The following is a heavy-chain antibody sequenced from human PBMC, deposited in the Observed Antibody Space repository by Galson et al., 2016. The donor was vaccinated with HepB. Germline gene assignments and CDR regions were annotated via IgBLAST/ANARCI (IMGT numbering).Heavy chain of an antibody. Sequence: SETLSLTCAVYGGSFSDSYWTWIRQPPGKGLEWIGDINHSGSTNYNPSLKSRVTISVDTSKNQFSLKLSSVTAADTAVYYCARGGAVPGTGRLRWFDPWGQGTLVTVSS. V-gene: IGHV4-34*01. CDR3: ARGGAVPGTGRLRWFDP. CDR1: GGSFSDSY. CDR2: INHSGST. D-gene: IGHD6-19*01. J-gene: IGHJ5*02.